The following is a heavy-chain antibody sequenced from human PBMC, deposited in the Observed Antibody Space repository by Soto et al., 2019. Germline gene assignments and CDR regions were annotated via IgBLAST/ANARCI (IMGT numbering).Heavy chain of an antibody. V-gene: IGHV4-59*08. CDR3: ARLDSSGWYDAFDI. CDR2: IYYSGST. CDR1: GGSISSYY. J-gene: IGHJ3*02. Sequence: SETLSLTCTVSGGSISSYYWSWIRQPPGKGLEWIGYIYYSGSTNYNPSLKSRVTKSVDTSKNQFSLKLSSVTAADTAVYYCARLDSSGWYDAFDIWGQGTMVTVSS. D-gene: IGHD6-19*01.